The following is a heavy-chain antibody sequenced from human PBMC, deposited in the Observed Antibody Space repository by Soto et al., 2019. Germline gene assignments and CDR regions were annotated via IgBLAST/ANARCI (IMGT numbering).Heavy chain of an antibody. Sequence: GASVKVSCKASGYTFTSYGISWVRQAPGQGLEWMGWISAYNGNTNYAQKLQGRVTMTTDTSTSTAYMELRSLRSDDTAVYYCARERLVWLPLGYCSSTSCYENNWFDPWGQGTLVTVSS. J-gene: IGHJ5*02. CDR2: ISAYNGNT. CDR1: GYTFTSYG. V-gene: IGHV1-18*01. D-gene: IGHD2-2*01. CDR3: ARERLVWLPLGYCSSTSCYENNWFDP.